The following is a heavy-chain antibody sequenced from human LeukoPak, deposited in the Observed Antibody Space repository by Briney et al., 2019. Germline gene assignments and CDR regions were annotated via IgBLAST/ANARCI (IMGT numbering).Heavy chain of an antibody. J-gene: IGHJ4*02. CDR2: IYNSGST. CDR1: GGSISSYY. CDR3: ARQGYSAYEILDY. V-gene: IGHV4-59*08. D-gene: IGHD5-12*01. Sequence: SETLSLTCTVSGGSISSYYWSWLRQPPGKGLEWIGYIYNSGSTKYNPSLKSRVTISVDTPKNQVSLKLSSVTAADTAVYYCARQGYSAYEILDYWGQGTLVTVSS.